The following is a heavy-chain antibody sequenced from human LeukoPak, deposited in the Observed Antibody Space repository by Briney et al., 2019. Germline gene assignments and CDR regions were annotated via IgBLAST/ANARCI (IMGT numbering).Heavy chain of an antibody. V-gene: IGHV1-18*01. CDR3: ARDSVFDCSSTSCYNPRFDP. Sequence: ASVTVSCKASGYTFTSYGISWVRQAPGQGLEWMGWISAYNGNTNYAQKLQGRVTMTTDTSTSTAYMELRSLRSDDTAVYYCARDSVFDCSSTSCYNPRFDPWGQGTLVTVSS. CDR1: GYTFTSYG. D-gene: IGHD2-2*01. J-gene: IGHJ5*02. CDR2: ISAYNGNT.